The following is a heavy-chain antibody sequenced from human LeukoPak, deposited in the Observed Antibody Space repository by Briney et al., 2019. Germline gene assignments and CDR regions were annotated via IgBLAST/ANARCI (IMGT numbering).Heavy chain of an antibody. J-gene: IGHJ4*02. CDR2: NNQDGTVK. V-gene: IGHV3-7*01. CDR3: VRDRGWFHFDL. D-gene: IGHD3-10*01. Sequence: PGGSLRLSCAASGFTLSNDWMTWIRQAPGKGLEWVAHNNQDGTVKDYVDSVKGRFTISRDNTKNSLFLQLNSLRAEDTAVYYCVRDRGWFHFDLWGQGTLVTVSS. CDR1: GFTLSNDW.